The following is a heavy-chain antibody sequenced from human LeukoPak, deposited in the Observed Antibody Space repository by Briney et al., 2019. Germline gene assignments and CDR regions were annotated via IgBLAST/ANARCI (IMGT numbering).Heavy chain of an antibody. D-gene: IGHD2-2*01. J-gene: IGHJ3*02. V-gene: IGHV7-4-1*02. CDR1: GYTFTNYA. CDR3: ARDPMGYCSSTSCYPSASDI. CDR2: INTNTGNP. Sequence: ASVTVSCKASGYTFTNYAMNWVRQAPGQGLEWMGWINTNTGNPTYAQDFTGRFVFSLDTSVSTAYLQISSLKADDTAVYYCARDPMGYCSSTSCYPSASDIWGQGTMVTVSS.